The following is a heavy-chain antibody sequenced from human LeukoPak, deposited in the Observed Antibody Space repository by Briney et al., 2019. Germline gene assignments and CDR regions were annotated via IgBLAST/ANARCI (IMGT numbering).Heavy chain of an antibody. CDR3: ARDNWNYGSSMDV. Sequence: SETVSLTCTVSGGSISSYYWSWIRQPPGKGLEWIGYIYYSGSTNYNPSLKSRVTISVDTSKNQFSLKLSSVTAADTAVYYCARDNWNYGSSMDVWGQGTTVIVSS. J-gene: IGHJ6*02. V-gene: IGHV4-59*01. D-gene: IGHD1-7*01. CDR1: GGSISSYY. CDR2: IYYSGST.